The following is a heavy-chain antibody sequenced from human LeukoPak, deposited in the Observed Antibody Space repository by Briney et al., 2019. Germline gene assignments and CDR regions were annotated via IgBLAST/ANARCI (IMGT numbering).Heavy chain of an antibody. D-gene: IGHD5-24*01. CDR3: ARDGYNSYFDY. CDR1: GGSISSSSYY. V-gene: IGHV4-61*02. Sequence: SETLSLTCTVSGGSISSSSYYWSWIRQPAGKGLEWIGRIYTSGSTNYNPSLKSRVTISVDTSKNQFSLKLSSVTAADTAVYYCARDGYNSYFDYWGQGTLVTVSS. J-gene: IGHJ4*02. CDR2: IYTSGST.